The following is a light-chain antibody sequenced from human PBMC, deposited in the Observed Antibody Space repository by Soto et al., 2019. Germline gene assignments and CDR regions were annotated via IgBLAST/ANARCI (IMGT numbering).Light chain of an antibody. V-gene: IGLV1-40*01. CDR2: GNS. J-gene: IGLJ1*01. Sequence: QSVLTQPPSASGAPGQRVTISCSGSSSNIGSNTVNWYQQFPGTAPRVLIYGNSNRPSGVPDRFSGSKSGTSASLAITGLQAEDEADYYCQSYDSSLSGYVFGTGTKLTVL. CDR1: SSNIGSNT. CDR3: QSYDSSLSGYV.